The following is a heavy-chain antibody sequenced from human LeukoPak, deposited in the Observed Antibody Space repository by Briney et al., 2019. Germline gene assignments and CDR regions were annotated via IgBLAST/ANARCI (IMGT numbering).Heavy chain of an antibody. CDR1: GGSTSSYY. Sequence: SETLSLTCTVSGGSTSSYYWSWIRQPPGKGLEWIGYVYCSGNTNYNPSLKSRVTISVDTSKNQFSLNLRSVTAADTAVYYCARVGSGHFDYWGQGTLVTVSS. CDR3: ARVGSGHFDY. V-gene: IGHV4-59*01. D-gene: IGHD2-15*01. J-gene: IGHJ4*02. CDR2: VYCSGNT.